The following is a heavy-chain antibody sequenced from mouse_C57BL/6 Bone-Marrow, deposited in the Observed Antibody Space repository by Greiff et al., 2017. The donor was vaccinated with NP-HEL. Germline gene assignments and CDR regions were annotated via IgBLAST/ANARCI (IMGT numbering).Heavy chain of an antibody. CDR3: ARRTYYDYDYAMDY. J-gene: IGHJ4*01. D-gene: IGHD2-4*01. CDR1: GYAFSSYW. V-gene: IGHV1-80*01. Sequence: QVQLKQSGAELVKPGASVKISCKASGYAFSSYWMNWVKQRPGKGLEWIGQIYHGDGDTNYNGKFKGKATLTADKSSSTAYMQLSSLTSEDSAVYFCARRTYYDYDYAMDYWGQGTSVTVSS. CDR2: IYHGDGDT.